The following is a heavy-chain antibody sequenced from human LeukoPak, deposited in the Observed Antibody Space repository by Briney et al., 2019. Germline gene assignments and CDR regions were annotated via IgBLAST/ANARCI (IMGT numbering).Heavy chain of an antibody. D-gene: IGHD3-16*01. Sequence: SETLSLTCTVSGGSISSYYWSWVRQPPGKGLEWIGYIYYSRSTHYNPSLKSRVTISVDTSKNQFTLKPSSVTAADTAVYYCARDPAAFGGGYYDYWGQGTLVTVSS. J-gene: IGHJ4*02. CDR3: ARDPAAFGGGYYDY. CDR2: IYYSRST. V-gene: IGHV4-59*01. CDR1: GGSISSYY.